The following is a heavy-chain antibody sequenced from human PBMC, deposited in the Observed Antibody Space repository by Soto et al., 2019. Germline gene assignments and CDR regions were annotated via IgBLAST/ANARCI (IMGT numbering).Heavy chain of an antibody. CDR2: ISGGGDTT. CDR1: GFTFNNYA. J-gene: IGHJ4*02. V-gene: IGHV3-23*01. Sequence: EVQLWESGGGLVQPGGSLRLSCAASGFTFNNYAMTWVRQAPGKGLEWVSAISGGGDTTSYADSVKGRFTVSRDGSKNTLYLPMSSLRAEDTALYYCAKGRGGSGSLTPRVDFWGQGTLVTVSS. CDR3: AKGRGGSGSLTPRVDF. D-gene: IGHD3-10*01.